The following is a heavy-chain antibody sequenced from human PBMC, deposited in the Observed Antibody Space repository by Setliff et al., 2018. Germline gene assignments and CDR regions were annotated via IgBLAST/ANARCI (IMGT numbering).Heavy chain of an antibody. J-gene: IGHJ4*02. V-gene: IGHV3-74*01. CDR3: ARTCSGSGCYAGLES. CDR1: GFTFSNHW. CDR2: IGDGGGGT. D-gene: IGHD2-15*01. Sequence: LRLSCAASGFTFSNHWMHWVRQAPGKGLVWVSRIGDGGGGTTYADSVKGRFTISRDNAKNTLYLQMNSLRPEDTAVYYCARTCSGSGCYAGLESWGQGTPVTVSS.